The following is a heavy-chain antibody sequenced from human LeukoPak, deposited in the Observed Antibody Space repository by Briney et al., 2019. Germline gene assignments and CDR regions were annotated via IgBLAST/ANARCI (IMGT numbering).Heavy chain of an antibody. D-gene: IGHD3-3*01. CDR3: ARGRFLEWLQINNWFDP. CDR1: GGSISSSSYY. CDR2: IYYSGGT. J-gene: IGHJ5*02. V-gene: IGHV4-39*07. Sequence: PSETLSLTCTVSGGSISSSSYYWGWIRQPPGKGLEWIGSIYYSGGTNYNPSLKSRVTISVDTSKNQFSLKLSSVTAADTAVYYCARGRFLEWLQINNWFDPWGQGTLVTVSS.